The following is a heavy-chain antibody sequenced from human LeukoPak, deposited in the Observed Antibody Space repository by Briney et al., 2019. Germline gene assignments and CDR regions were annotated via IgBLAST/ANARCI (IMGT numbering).Heavy chain of an antibody. CDR1: GGSFSGYY. D-gene: IGHD3-10*01. Sequence: SETLSLTCAVYGGSFSGYYWSWIRQPPGKGLEWIGEINHSGSTNYNPSLKSRVTTSVDTSKNQFSLKLSSVTAADTAVYYCARAPYYYGSGPRGFFDYWGQGTLVTVSS. CDR2: INHSGST. V-gene: IGHV4-34*01. J-gene: IGHJ4*02. CDR3: ARAPYYYGSGPRGFFDY.